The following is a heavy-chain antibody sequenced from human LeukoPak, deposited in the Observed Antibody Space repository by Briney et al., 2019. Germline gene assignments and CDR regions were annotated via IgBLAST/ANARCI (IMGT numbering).Heavy chain of an antibody. CDR2: INHSGST. CDR3: ASRYYYDSSGKIDY. D-gene: IGHD3-22*01. CDR1: GGSFSGYY. V-gene: IGHV4-34*01. Sequence: SETLSLTCAVYGGSFSGYYWGWIRQPPGKGLEWIGEINHSGSTNYNPSLKSRVTISVDTSKNQFSLKLSSVTAADTAVYYCASRYYYDSSGKIDYWGQGTLVTVSS. J-gene: IGHJ4*02.